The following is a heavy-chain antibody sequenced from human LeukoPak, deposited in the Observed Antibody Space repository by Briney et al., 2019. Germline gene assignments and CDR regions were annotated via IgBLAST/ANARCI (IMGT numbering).Heavy chain of an antibody. D-gene: IGHD1-26*01. V-gene: IGHV3-23*01. Sequence: GGSLRLSCTASGFTFSTSAMSWVRQAPGKGLEWVSAISHGGDSTDYADSVKGRFTISRDNSKNTLYLQMNSLRAEDTAVYYCAKDPRRWELGDYWGQGTLVTVSS. J-gene: IGHJ4*02. CDR3: AKDPRRWELGDY. CDR1: GFTFSTSA. CDR2: ISHGGDST.